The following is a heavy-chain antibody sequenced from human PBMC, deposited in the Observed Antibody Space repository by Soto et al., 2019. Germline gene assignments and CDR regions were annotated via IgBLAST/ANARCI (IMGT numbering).Heavy chain of an antibody. Sequence: SETLSLTCSVSSDSMNSGGYYWSWIRQHPGKGLEWIGYIYSNGDTYYNPSLKSRVTISVDTSKNQFSLNLTSVTAADTAVYYCARRGGSSSGYYYYAMAVWGQGTTVTVSS. D-gene: IGHD6-6*01. J-gene: IGHJ6*02. CDR2: IYSNGDT. CDR1: SDSMNSGGYY. V-gene: IGHV4-31*03. CDR3: ARRGGSSSGYYYYAMAV.